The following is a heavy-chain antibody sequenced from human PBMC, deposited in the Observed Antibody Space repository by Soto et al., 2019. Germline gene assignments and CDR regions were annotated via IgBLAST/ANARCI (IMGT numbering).Heavy chain of an antibody. V-gene: IGHV3-30*18. CDR3: AKTKYQQLMRRACDY. D-gene: IGHD6-13*01. CDR2: ISHDGSNK. J-gene: IGHJ4*02. Sequence: QVQLVESGGGVVQPGTSLRLSCAASGFIFSNYGMHWVRQAPGKGLEWVAVISHDGSNKYYADSVRGRFTISRDSSKNTLYMQMNSLRAEDTAVYYCAKTKYQQLMRRACDYWGRVNQGTVSS. CDR1: GFIFSNYG.